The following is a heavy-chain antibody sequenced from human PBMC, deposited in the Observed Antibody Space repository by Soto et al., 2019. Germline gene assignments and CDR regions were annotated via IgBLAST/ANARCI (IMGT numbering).Heavy chain of an antibody. V-gene: IGHV3-23*01. CDR1: GFTFSSYA. Sequence: GGSLRLSCAASGFTFSSYAMSWVRQAPGKGLEWVSAISGSGGSTYYADSVKGRFTISRDNSKNTLYLQMNSLRAEDTAVYYCAKDLGFWYSSSSHWYWGQGTLVTVSS. J-gene: IGHJ4*02. CDR2: ISGSGGST. D-gene: IGHD6-6*01. CDR3: AKDLGFWYSSSSHWY.